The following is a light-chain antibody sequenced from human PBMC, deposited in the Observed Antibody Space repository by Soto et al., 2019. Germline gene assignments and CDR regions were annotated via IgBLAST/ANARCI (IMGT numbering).Light chain of an antibody. Sequence: DIQMTQSPSSLSAAVGDRVTITCRASQSISNSLNWYQQQPGKAPDLLIYAASNLQSGVPSRFSGSGSGTDFTLSIRSLQPEDFATYYCQQSYSSPHMYTFGQGTKLEIK. CDR1: QSISNS. CDR2: AAS. V-gene: IGKV1-39*01. J-gene: IGKJ2*01. CDR3: QQSYSSPHMYT.